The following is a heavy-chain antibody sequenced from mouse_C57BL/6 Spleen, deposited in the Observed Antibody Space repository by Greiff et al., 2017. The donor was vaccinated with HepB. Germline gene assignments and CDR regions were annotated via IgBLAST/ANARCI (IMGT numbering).Heavy chain of an antibody. CDR1: GYSFTSYY. J-gene: IGHJ1*03. CDR3: ARDGSRYFDV. D-gene: IGHD1-1*01. CDR2: IYPGSGNT. Sequence: VQLQQSGPELVKPGASVKISCKASGYSFTSYYIHWVKQRPGQGLEWIGWIYPGSGNTTYNEKFKGKATLTADPSSSTAYMQLSSLTSEDSAVDYCARDGSRYFDVWGTGTTVTVAS. V-gene: IGHV1-66*01.